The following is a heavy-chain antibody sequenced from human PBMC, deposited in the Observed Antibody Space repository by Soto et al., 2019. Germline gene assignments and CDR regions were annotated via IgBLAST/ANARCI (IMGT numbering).Heavy chain of an antibody. CDR1: GWTFRGYY. CDR3: AREIPFSSGYYKGYYYYGMDV. CDR2: INHSGST. V-gene: IGHV4-34*01. J-gene: IGHJ6*04. D-gene: IGHD3-22*01. Sequence: SETLCLTCAAYGWTFRGYYWSLVRQAPGKGLEWIGEINHSGSTNYNPSRKSRVTISVDTSKNQFSLKLSSVTAADTAVYYCAREIPFSSGYYKGYYYYGMDVWGKGTTVS.